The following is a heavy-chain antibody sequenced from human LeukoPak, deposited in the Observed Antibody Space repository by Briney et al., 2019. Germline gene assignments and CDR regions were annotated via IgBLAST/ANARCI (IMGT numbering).Heavy chain of an antibody. CDR1: GDSVSSNSVT. V-gene: IGHV6-1*01. D-gene: IGHD2-2*01. CDR3: ARRLTQYDCFDP. Sequence: QTLSLTCAISGDSVSSNSVTWDWIRQSPSRGLEWLGRTYYRSTWYNDYAVSVRGRVTVNPDTSKNQFSLHLNSATPEDTAVYYCARRLTQYDCFDPWGQGILVTVSS. CDR2: TYYRSTWYN. J-gene: IGHJ5*02.